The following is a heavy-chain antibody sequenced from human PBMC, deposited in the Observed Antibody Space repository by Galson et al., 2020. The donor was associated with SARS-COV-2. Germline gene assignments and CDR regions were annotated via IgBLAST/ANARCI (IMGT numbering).Heavy chain of an antibody. D-gene: IGHD2-15*01. CDR2: ISGNSYAI. CDR1: GFTFSNYE. CDR3: ARNQRSWSYGGNGYVDY. J-gene: IGHJ4*02. V-gene: IGHV3-48*03. Sequence: GESLKISCAASGFTFSNYEMNWVRKAPGKGLEWLSYISGNSYAIYYADSVDGRFTISRDNAKNSLYLQMNRLSVEDTAGYYCARNQRSWSYGGNGYVDYWGLGTLVTVSS.